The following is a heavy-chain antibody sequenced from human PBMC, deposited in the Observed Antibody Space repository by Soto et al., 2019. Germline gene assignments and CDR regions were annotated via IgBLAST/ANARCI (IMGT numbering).Heavy chain of an antibody. CDR3: ARHTPAISISDH. V-gene: IGHV4-39*01. Sequence: SDTLSLTCTVSAGSISSSRYYRGWFRPPPGKGLEWIGSSYYSGSTYYNPSLKSRVTMSVDTSKNQFSLKLSSVTAADTAVYYCARHTPAISISDHWGQGTLVTVSS. D-gene: IGHD2-15*01. CDR1: AGSISSSRYY. J-gene: IGHJ4*02. CDR2: SYYSGST.